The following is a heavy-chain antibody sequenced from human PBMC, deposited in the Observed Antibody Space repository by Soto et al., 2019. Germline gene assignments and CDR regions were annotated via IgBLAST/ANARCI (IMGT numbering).Heavy chain of an antibody. CDR2: IYYSGST. J-gene: IGHJ4*02. V-gene: IGHV4-39*01. CDR1: GGSISSSSYY. CDR3: PRLRRGRGSGIYCPDPRGYFDY. D-gene: IGHD3-10*01. Sequence: QLQLQESGPGLVKPSETLSLTCTVSGGSISSSSYYWGWIRQPPGKGLEWIGSIYYSGSTYYNQSLKSRVTISVRTSKEQLALKLRSVTAADTAVYYCPRLRRGRGSGIYCPDPRGYFDYWGQGARVTVSS.